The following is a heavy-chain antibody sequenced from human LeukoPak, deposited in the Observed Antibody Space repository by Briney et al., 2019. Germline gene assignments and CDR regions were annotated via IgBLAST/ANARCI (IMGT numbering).Heavy chain of an antibody. J-gene: IGHJ4*02. CDR1: GSSFTSYW. CDR3: ARHSRRYGDNSVYFDY. CDR2: IYPGDSDT. Sequence: GESLKISCKGSGSSFTSYWIGWVRQQPGKGLEWMGIIYPGDSDTRYSPSFQGQVTISADKSISTPYLQWTSLRASDTAMYYCARHSRRYGDNSVYFDYWGQGTLVTVSS. D-gene: IGHD4-23*01. V-gene: IGHV5-51*01.